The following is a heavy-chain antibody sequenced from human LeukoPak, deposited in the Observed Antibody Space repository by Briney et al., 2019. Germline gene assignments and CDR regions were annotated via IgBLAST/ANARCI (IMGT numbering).Heavy chain of an antibody. CDR2: IIPIFGTA. CDR3: ARCGGIWSGYDYMDV. V-gene: IGHV1-69*13. D-gene: IGHD3-3*01. J-gene: IGHJ6*03. Sequence: SVKVSCKASGGTFSSYAISWVRQAPGQGLEWMGGIIPIFGTANYAQKFQGRVTITADESTSTAYMELSSLRSEDTAVYYCARCGGIWSGYDYMDVWGKGTTVTVSS. CDR1: GGTFSSYA.